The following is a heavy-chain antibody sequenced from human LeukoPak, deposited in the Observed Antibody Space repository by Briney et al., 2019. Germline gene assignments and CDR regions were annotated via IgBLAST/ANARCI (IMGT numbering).Heavy chain of an antibody. V-gene: IGHV4-59*01. CDR2: IYYSGST. CDR3: ARGLWFGELLSPYYYYYMDV. J-gene: IGHJ6*03. CDR1: GGSISSYY. Sequence: SETLSLTCTVSGGSISSYYWSWIRQPPGKGLEWIGYIYYSGSTNYNPSLKSRVTISVDTSKNQFSLKLSSVTAADTAVYYCARGLWFGELLSPYYYYYMDVWGKGTTVTVSS. D-gene: IGHD3-10*01.